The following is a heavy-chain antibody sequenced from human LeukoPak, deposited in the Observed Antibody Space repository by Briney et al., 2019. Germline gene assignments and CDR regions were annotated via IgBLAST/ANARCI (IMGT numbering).Heavy chain of an antibody. CDR1: GFTFDDYV. CDR2: IYSGGST. Sequence: GGSLRLSCAASGFTFDDYVMHWVRQAPGKGLEWVSVIYSGGSTYYADSVKGRFTISRDNSKNTLYLQMNSLRAEDTAVYYCASPLPAATNYYYGMDVWGQGTTVTVSS. V-gene: IGHV3-53*01. D-gene: IGHD2-2*01. J-gene: IGHJ6*02. CDR3: ASPLPAATNYYYGMDV.